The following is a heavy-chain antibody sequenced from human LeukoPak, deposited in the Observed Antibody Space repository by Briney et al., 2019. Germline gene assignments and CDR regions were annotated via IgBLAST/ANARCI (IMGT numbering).Heavy chain of an antibody. J-gene: IGHJ4*02. CDR1: GYSFTDYY. Sequence: ASVKVSCKASGYSFTDYYMHWVRQAPGQGLEWVGRVSPNGGSTDYAQKFQGRVTMTRDTSINTDYMELSRLRSDDTAVYYCARGGWGSSPYFDYWGQGTLATVSS. CDR2: VSPNGGST. CDR3: ARGGWGSSPYFDY. D-gene: IGHD6-6*01. V-gene: IGHV1-2*02.